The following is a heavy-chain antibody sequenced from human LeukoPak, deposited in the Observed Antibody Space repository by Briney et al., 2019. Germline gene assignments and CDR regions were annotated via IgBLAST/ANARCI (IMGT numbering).Heavy chain of an antibody. D-gene: IGHD6-19*01. Sequence: SETLSLTCTVSGGSISSYYWSWIRQPAGKGLGWIGRIYTSGSTNYNPSLRSRVTMSVDTSNNQFSLKLSSVTAADTAVYYCARDYSSGWYDAFDIWGQGTMVTVSS. CDR1: GGSISSYY. V-gene: IGHV4-4*07. CDR3: ARDYSSGWYDAFDI. CDR2: IYTSGST. J-gene: IGHJ3*02.